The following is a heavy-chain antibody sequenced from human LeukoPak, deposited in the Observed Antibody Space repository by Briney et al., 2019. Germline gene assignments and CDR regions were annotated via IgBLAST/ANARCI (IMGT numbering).Heavy chain of an antibody. Sequence: GGSLRLSCAASGFTVNNVYMAWVRQAPGKGLEWVSVIHSDGSTFYADSVKGRFSISRDSSKNTLYLQLTSLRAGDTALYYCVRDSYYYDSSGYYDAFDTWGQGTMVSVSS. V-gene: IGHV3-53*01. CDR1: GFTVNNVY. CDR3: VRDSYYYDSSGYYDAFDT. D-gene: IGHD3-22*01. J-gene: IGHJ3*02. CDR2: IHSDGST.